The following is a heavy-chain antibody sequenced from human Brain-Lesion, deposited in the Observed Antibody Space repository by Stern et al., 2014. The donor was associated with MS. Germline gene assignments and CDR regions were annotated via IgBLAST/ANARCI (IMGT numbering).Heavy chain of an antibody. CDR1: GGSVSSTSYA. CDR2: LYYSGNT. V-gene: IGHV4-39*01. J-gene: IGHJ5*02. Sequence: VQLVESGPGLVKPSETLSLTCTVAGGSVSSTSYAWAWIRQPPGKGLEWIGTLYYSGNTYYSPSLKSRLPITLDTPKNLFSLPRRSVTAADTAVYYCAGEEDIRYCSGGSCTGNWFDPWGQGTLVTVSS. D-gene: IGHD2-15*01. CDR3: AGEEDIRYCSGGSCTGNWFDP.